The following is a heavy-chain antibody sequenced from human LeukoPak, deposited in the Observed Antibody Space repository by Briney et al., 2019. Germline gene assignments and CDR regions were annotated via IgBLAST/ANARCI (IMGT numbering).Heavy chain of an antibody. J-gene: IGHJ4*02. V-gene: IGHV3-20*04. CDR1: GFTFDDYG. Sequence: GGSLRLSCAASGFTFDDYGMSWVRQAPGKGLEWVSGINWNGGSTGYADSVKGRFTISRDNAKNSLYLQMNSLRAEDTAVYYCASSEGYDILTGSYSGFDYWGQGTLVTVSS. CDR3: ASSEGYDILTGSYSGFDY. D-gene: IGHD3-9*01. CDR2: INWNGGST.